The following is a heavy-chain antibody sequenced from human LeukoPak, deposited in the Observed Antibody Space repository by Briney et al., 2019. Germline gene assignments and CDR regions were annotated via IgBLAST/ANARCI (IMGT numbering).Heavy chain of an antibody. Sequence: ASVKVSCKASGYTFSGTGWYLYWLRQAPGQGLECMGWIYPYTGATHYAQKFQGRVAMARDTSISTAYMELSRLRPDDTAVYYCARDGPAQMVDFDYWGQGTLVTVSS. CDR1: GYTFSGTGWY. CDR2: IYPYTGAT. D-gene: IGHD3-10*01. J-gene: IGHJ4*02. V-gene: IGHV1-2*02. CDR3: ARDGPAQMVDFDY.